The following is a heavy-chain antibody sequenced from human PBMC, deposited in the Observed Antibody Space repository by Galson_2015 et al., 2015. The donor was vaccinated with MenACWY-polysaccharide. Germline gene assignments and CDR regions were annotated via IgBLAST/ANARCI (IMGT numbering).Heavy chain of an antibody. Sequence: PALVKPTQTLTLTCTFSGFSLSTSGVGVGWIRQPPGKALEWLALIYWDDDKRYSPSLKSRLTITKDTSKNQVVLTMTNMDPVDTATYYCGHRPVYDTTGRAFDIWGLGTMVTVSS. CDR3: GHRPVYDTTGRAFDI. V-gene: IGHV2-5*02. CDR2: IYWDDDK. J-gene: IGHJ3*02. D-gene: IGHD3-22*01. CDR1: GFSLSTSGVG.